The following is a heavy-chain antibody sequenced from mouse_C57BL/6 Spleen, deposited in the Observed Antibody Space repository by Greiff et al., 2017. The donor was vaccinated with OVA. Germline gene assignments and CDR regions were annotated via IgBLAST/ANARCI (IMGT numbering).Heavy chain of an antibody. CDR1: GHTLTSHW. J-gene: IGHJ2*01. CDR3: ARGDYDGSSHY. D-gene: IGHD1-1*01. Sequence: VQLQQPGAELVKPGASVKLFRKASGHTLTSHWMHWVKQRPGQGLEWVGMLHPNSGSTNYNEKFKSKATLAVDKTSSTAYMQLSSLTAEDSEVCDGARGDYDGSSHYWGQGTTLTVSS. CDR2: LHPNSGST. V-gene: IGHV1-64*01.